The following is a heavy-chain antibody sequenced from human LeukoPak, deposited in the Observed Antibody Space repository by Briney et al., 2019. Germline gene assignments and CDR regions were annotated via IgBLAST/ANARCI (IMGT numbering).Heavy chain of an antibody. CDR3: ARVSVLGEYCSGGSCYEYFQH. D-gene: IGHD2-15*01. Sequence: GGSLRLSCAASGFTFSSYGMHWVRQAPGKGLEWVAVISYDGSNKYYADSVKGRFTISRDNSKNTLYLQMNSLRAEDTAVYYCARVSVLGEYCSGGSCYEYFQHWGQGTLVTVSS. J-gene: IGHJ1*01. V-gene: IGHV3-30*03. CDR2: ISYDGSNK. CDR1: GFTFSSYG.